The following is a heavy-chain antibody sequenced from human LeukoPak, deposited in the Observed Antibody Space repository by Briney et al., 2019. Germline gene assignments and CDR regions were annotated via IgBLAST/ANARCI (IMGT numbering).Heavy chain of an antibody. CDR3: ARDPAPDYYDLSYFDY. CDR2: ISYDGSNK. J-gene: IGHJ4*02. D-gene: IGHD3-22*01. Sequence: PGGSLRLSCAASGFTFSSYGMHWVRQAPGKGLEWVAVISYDGSNKYYADSVKGRFTISRDNSKNTLYLQMNSLRAEDTAVYYCARDPAPDYYDLSYFDYWGQGTLVTVSS. V-gene: IGHV3-30*03. CDR1: GFTFSSYG.